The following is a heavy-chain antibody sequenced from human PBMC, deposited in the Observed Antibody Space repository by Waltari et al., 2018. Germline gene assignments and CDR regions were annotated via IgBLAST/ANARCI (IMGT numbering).Heavy chain of an antibody. J-gene: IGHJ6*02. D-gene: IGHD2-15*01. CDR3: GRDETIAGYYFGTDV. Sequence: QAQLVQSGAGVKRPGSSVKISCKASGGAAVKNYDISWVRLAPGKGLEWMGGSLPLVGLVDYVPKLRGQLMITADEPTGTAYNELRSLTAEDYAIYYCGRDETIAGYYFGTDVWGQGTTITVSS. V-gene: IGHV1-69*12. CDR2: SLPLVGLV. CDR1: GGAAVKNYD.